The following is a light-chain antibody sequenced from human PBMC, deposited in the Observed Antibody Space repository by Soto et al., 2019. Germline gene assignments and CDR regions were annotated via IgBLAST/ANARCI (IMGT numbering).Light chain of an antibody. CDR3: SSYTSSSTLV. J-gene: IGLJ2*01. V-gene: IGLV2-14*01. CDR2: DAS. Sequence: QSVLTQPASVSGSPGQSITISCTGTSSDVGGYNYVSWYQQHPGKAPKLMIYDASNRPSGVSNRFSGSKSGNTASLTISGLQAEDEADYYYSSYTSSSTLVFGGGTKVTVL. CDR1: SSDVGGYNY.